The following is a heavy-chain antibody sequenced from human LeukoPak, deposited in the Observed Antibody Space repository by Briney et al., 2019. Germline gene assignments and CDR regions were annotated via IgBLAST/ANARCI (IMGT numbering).Heavy chain of an antibody. D-gene: IGHD1-14*01. CDR1: GYIFTSYC. J-gene: IGHJ4*02. CDR2: IYPGDSDI. Sequence: GEALKISCKASGYIFTSYCIGWVRQMPPKDLQWMVIIYPGDSDIRYSPSFQGQVTISADKSISRAYLQLSSLKASDTAMYYCARIPWDLPGDYWGEGTLVTVYS. V-gene: IGHV5-51*01. CDR3: ARIPWDLPGDY.